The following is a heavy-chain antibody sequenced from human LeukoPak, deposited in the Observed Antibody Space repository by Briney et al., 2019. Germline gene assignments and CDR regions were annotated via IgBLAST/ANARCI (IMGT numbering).Heavy chain of an antibody. CDR1: GFTFSSYA. D-gene: IGHD2-15*01. V-gene: IGHV3-48*02. CDR2: ISGDSNTI. Sequence: GGSLRLSCAASGFTFSSYAMHWVRQAPGEGLEWLSYISGDSNTIYYADSVKGRFTISRDNAKTSLYLQMNTLRDDDTAVYYCARDRAAPTWFFDLWGRGTLVLVSS. J-gene: IGHJ2*01. CDR3: ARDRAAPTWFFDL.